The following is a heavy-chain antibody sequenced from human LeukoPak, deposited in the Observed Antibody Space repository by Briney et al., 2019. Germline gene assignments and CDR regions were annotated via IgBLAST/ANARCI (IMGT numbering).Heavy chain of an antibody. CDR3: AKAADGPYGSGSYYNV. V-gene: IGHV3-9*01. D-gene: IGHD3-10*01. CDR1: GFTFDDYA. Sequence: GGSLRLSCAASGFTFDDYAMHWVRQAPGKGLEWVSGISWNSGSIGYADSVKGRFTISRDNAKNSLYLQMNSLRAEDTALYYCAKAADGPYGSGSYYNVWGQGTLVTVSS. J-gene: IGHJ4*02. CDR2: ISWNSGSI.